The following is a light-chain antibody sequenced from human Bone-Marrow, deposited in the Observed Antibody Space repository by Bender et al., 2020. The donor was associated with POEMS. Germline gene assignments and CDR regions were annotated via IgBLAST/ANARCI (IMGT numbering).Light chain of an antibody. Sequence: QSVLTQPASVSGSPGQSITISCSGGSSNIGVKTVTWYQQLPGTAPKLLIYTNNQRPSGVPDRFSGSKSGTSASLAISGLQSEDEADYYCAAWDNRLNGPVFGGGTKLTVL. J-gene: IGLJ2*01. CDR3: AAWDNRLNGPV. CDR2: TNN. V-gene: IGLV1-44*01. CDR1: SSNIGVKT.